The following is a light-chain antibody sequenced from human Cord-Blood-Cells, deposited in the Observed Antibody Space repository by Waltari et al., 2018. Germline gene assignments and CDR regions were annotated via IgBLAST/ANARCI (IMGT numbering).Light chain of an antibody. V-gene: IGKV3-20*01. CDR3: QQQGSTHPYT. J-gene: IGKJ5*01. CDR1: QSVSSSY. CDR2: GAS. Sequence: IVLTHSPGTLSLSPGERATISCSVSQSVSSSYLAWYQQKPGQARRLHINGASSRENSVADRCSGSRSGAEFTLIISSLEHDEVSVYYCQQQGSTHPYTFGQGTRLEIK.